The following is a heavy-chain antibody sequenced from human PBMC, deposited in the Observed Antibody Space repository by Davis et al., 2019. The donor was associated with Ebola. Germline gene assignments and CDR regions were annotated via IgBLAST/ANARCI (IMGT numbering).Heavy chain of an antibody. D-gene: IGHD5-18*01. J-gene: IGHJ6*02. Sequence: PSETLSLTCAVSGGSISSSNWWCWVRQPPGKGLEWIGEIYHSGSTNYNPSLKSRVTISVDKSKNQFSLKLSSVTAADTAVYYCAGSPSRTAYGKNYYYYYGMDVWGQGTTVTVSS. V-gene: IGHV4-4*02. CDR3: AGSPSRTAYGKNYYYYYGMDV. CDR2: IYHSGST. CDR1: GGSISSSNW.